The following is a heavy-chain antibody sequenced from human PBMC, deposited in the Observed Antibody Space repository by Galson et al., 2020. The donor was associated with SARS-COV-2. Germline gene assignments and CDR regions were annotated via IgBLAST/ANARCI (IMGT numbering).Heavy chain of an antibody. Sequence: LGESPKISCAASGFTFSSYEMNWVRQAPGKGLEWVSYISSSGSTIYYADSVKGRFTISRDNAKNSLYLQMNSLRAEDTAVYYCASNYYYDSSGYCCLFDYWGQGTLVTVSS. CDR2: ISSSGSTI. CDR1: GFTFSSYE. J-gene: IGHJ4*02. D-gene: IGHD3-22*01. CDR3: ASNYYYDSSGYCCLFDY. V-gene: IGHV3-48*03.